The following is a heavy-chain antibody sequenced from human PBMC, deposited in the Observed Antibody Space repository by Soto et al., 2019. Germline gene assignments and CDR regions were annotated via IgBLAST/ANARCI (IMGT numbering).Heavy chain of an antibody. V-gene: IGHV3-23*01. J-gene: IGHJ6*02. D-gene: IGHD6-19*01. CDR2: ISGSGGST. Sequence: GGALMLSFATSGFTFWSYSMKWVRQAPGKGGEGVSAISGSGGSTYYADSVKGRFTISRDNSKNTLYLQMNSLRAEDTAVYYCAKYGRWLVHFYYYGMDVWGQGTTVTVSS. CDR3: AKYGRWLVHFYYYGMDV. CDR1: GFTFWSYS.